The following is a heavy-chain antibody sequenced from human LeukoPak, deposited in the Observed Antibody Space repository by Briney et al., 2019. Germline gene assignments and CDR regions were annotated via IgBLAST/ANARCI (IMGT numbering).Heavy chain of an antibody. D-gene: IGHD1-1*01. J-gene: IGHJ3*02. CDR1: GDSISSSSYY. Sequence: PSETLSLTCTVSGDSISSSSYYWGWIRQPPGKGLEWIGEINHSGSTNYNPSLKSRVTISVDTSKNQFSLKLSSVTAADTAVYYCARRTGRKDAFDIWGQGTMVTVSS. CDR3: ARRTGRKDAFDI. V-gene: IGHV4-39*07. CDR2: INHSGST.